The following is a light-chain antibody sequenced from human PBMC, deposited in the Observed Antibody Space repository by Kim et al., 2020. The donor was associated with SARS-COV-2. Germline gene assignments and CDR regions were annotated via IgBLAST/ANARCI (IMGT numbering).Light chain of an antibody. Sequence: AYVGGRVTITRRASQGISNFLAWYQQRPGKVPKVLIYAASTLQSGAPSRFSGSGSGTEFTLTISSLQPEDVATYYCQKYNSDPQTFGQGTKVDIK. CDR3: QKYNSDPQT. CDR1: QGISNF. V-gene: IGKV1-27*01. J-gene: IGKJ1*01. CDR2: AAS.